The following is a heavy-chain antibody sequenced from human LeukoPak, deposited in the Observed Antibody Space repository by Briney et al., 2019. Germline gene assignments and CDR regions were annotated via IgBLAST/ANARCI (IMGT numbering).Heavy chain of an antibody. J-gene: IGHJ3*02. CDR3: ARDYPSGYYTGRAFDI. D-gene: IGHD3-3*01. CDR2: ISWNSGSI. V-gene: IGHV3-9*01. Sequence: DRSLRLSCAASGFTFDDYAMHWVRQAPGKGLEWVSDISWNSGSIGYADSVKGRFTISRDNAKNSLYLQMNSLRAEDTAVYYCARDYPSGYYTGRAFDIWGQGTMVTVSS. CDR1: GFTFDDYA.